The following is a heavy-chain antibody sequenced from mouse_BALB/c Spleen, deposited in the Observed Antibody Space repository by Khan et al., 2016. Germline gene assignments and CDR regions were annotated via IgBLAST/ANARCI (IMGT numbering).Heavy chain of an antibody. CDR2: IWSDGST. CDR3: ARHHGNYNAMDY. Sequence: QVQLKESGPDLVAPSQSLSITCTVSGFSLTRYGVHWVRQPPGKGLEWLVVIWSDGSTTYNSALKSRLSISKDNSKSQVFLKMNSLQTDDTAMYYCARHHGNYNAMDYWGQGTSVTVSS. V-gene: IGHV2-6-2*01. J-gene: IGHJ4*01. CDR1: GFSLTRYG. D-gene: IGHD2-1*01.